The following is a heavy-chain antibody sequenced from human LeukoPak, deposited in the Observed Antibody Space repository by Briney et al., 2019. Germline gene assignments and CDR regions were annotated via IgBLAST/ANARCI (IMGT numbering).Heavy chain of an antibody. J-gene: IGHJ5*02. Sequence: ASVKVSCKASGYTFTSYDINWVRQATGQGLEWMGWMNPTSGNTGYAQKFQGRVTITRNTSISTAYMELSSLRSEDTAVYYCARNYDFWSGYRSNWFDPWGQGTLVTVSS. CDR1: GYTFTSYD. CDR3: ARNYDFWSGYRSNWFDP. D-gene: IGHD3-3*01. CDR2: MNPTSGNT. V-gene: IGHV1-8*03.